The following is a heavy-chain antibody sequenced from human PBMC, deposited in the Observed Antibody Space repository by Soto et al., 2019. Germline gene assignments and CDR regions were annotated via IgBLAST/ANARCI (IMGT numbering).Heavy chain of an antibody. CDR3: AREGGGYYDSSGYYPG. V-gene: IGHV1-69*06. D-gene: IGHD3-22*01. J-gene: IGHJ4*02. CDR1: GGTFSSYA. CDR2: IIPIFGTA. Sequence: QVQLVQSGAEVKKPGSSVKVSCKASGGTFSSYAISWVRQAPGQGLEWMGGIIPIFGTANYAQKFQGRVTITANKSTSTAYMELSSLRSEDTAVYYCAREGGGYYDSSGYYPGWGQGTLVTVSS.